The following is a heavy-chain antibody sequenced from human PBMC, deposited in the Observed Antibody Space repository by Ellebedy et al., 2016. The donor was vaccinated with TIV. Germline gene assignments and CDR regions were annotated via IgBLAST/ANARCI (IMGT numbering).Heavy chain of an antibody. CDR2: ISYDGITK. CDR3: AKDQVKSSTMVRGGAGDY. V-gene: IGHV3-30*18. CDR1: GFTFSAYG. J-gene: IGHJ4*02. Sequence: PGGSLRLSCAASGFTFSAYGIHRVRQAPGKGLEWVALISYDGITKYYADSVKGRFTISRDNSKNTLYLQMNSLRSEDTAVYYCAKDQVKSSTMVRGGAGDYWGQGTQVTVSS. D-gene: IGHD3-10*01.